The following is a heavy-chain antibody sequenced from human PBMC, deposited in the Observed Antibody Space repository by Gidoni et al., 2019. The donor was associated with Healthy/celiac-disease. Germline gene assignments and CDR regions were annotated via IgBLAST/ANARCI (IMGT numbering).Heavy chain of an antibody. CDR1: GFTFSSYS. J-gene: IGHJ4*02. V-gene: IGHV3-21*01. D-gene: IGHD5-12*01. CDR3: ARDGYASVYFDY. Sequence: EVQLVESGGGLVKPGGSLSLSCAASGFTFSSYSMNWSRQAPGKGLEWVSSISSSSSYIYYADAVKGRFTISRDNDKNSLYLQMNSLRAEDTAVYYCARDGYASVYFDYWGQGTLVTVSS. CDR2: ISSSSSYI.